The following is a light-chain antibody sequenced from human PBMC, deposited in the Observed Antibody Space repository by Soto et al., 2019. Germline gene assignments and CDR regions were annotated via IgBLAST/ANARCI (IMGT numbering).Light chain of an antibody. CDR2: GAS. CDR3: QQYNDWPYT. V-gene: IGKV3-15*01. J-gene: IGKJ2*01. CDR1: QPISRT. Sequence: EIVLTQSPATLSVSPGEIATLSCRASQPISRTLAWYQQKPGQAPRLLFYGASTRATGVPARFSGSGSGSDFTLTIDSLQSEDFAVYFCQQYNDWPYTFGQGTKLEIK.